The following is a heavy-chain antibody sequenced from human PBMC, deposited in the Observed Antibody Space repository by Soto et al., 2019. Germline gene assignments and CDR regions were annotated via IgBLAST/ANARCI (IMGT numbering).Heavy chain of an antibody. CDR3: ANVEVGLRYFDWLPRMDV. CDR1: GFTFSSYA. J-gene: IGHJ6*02. V-gene: IGHV3-23*01. CDR2: ISGSGGST. Sequence: PGGSLRLSCAASGFTFSSYAMSWVRQAPGKGLEWVSAISGSGGSTYYADSVKGRFTISRDNSKNTLYLQMNSLRAEDTAVYYCANVEVGLRYFDWLPRMDVWGQGTTVTVSS. D-gene: IGHD3-9*01.